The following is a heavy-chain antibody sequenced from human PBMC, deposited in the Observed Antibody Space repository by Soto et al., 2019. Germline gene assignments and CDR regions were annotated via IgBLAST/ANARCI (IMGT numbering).Heavy chain of an antibody. V-gene: IGHV4-4*07. CDR2: IYRSGGT. CDR3: ARGAAAGVDYGMDV. CDR1: GGSICTYY. D-gene: IGHD6-13*01. Sequence: QVQLQESGPGLVKPSETLSLTCTVSGGSICTYYWSWILLPAGKGLEWIWRIYRSGGTNYNPSVKSRVTMSVDTSKNKFSLKLSSVTAADTAVYYCARGAAAGVDYGMDVWGQGTTVTVSS. J-gene: IGHJ6*02.